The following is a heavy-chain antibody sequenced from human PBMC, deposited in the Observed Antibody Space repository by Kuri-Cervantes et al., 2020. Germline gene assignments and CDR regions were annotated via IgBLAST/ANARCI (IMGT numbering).Heavy chain of an antibody. CDR3: ARGTHCNYGGNSDCFDY. J-gene: IGHJ4*02. CDR2: FDPEDGET. V-gene: IGHV1-24*01. Sequence: ASVKVSCKASGYTLTELSMHWVRQAPGKGLEWMGGFDPEDGETIYAQKFQGRVTMTEDTSTDTAYMELRSLRSDDTAVYYCARGTHCNYGGNSDCFDYWGQGTLVTVSS. D-gene: IGHD4-23*01. CDR1: GYTLTELS.